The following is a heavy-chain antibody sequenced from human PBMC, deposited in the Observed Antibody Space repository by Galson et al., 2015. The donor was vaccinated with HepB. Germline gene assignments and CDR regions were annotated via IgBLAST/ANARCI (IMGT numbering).Heavy chain of an antibody. Sequence: SVKVSCKASGGTFSSYAISWVRQAPGQGLEWMGGIIPIFGTANYAQKFQGRVTITADESTSTAYMELSSLRSEDTAVYYCARGLPYSNYWFDPWGQGTLVTVSS. CDR3: ARGLPYSNYWFDP. D-gene: IGHD4-11*01. V-gene: IGHV1-69*13. J-gene: IGHJ5*02. CDR2: IIPIFGTA. CDR1: GGTFSSYA.